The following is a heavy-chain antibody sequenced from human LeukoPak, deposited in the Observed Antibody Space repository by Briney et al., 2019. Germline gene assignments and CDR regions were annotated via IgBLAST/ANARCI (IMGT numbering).Heavy chain of an antibody. V-gene: IGHV3-49*04. CDR2: IRSKAYGGTT. D-gene: IGHD3-22*01. CDR3: TRGDYYDTSGYYFLFDY. Sequence: GGSLRLSCAASGFTFSSYGMQWVRQAPGKGLEWVGFIRSKAYGGTTEYAASVKGRFTISRDDSKSIAYLQMNSLKTEDTAVYYCTRGDYYDTSGYYFLFDYWGQGTLVTVSS. J-gene: IGHJ4*02. CDR1: GFTFSSYG.